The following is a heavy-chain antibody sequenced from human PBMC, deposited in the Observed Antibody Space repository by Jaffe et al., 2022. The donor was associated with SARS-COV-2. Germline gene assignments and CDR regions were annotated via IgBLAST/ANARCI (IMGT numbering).Heavy chain of an antibody. CDR2: ISSSSSYI. D-gene: IGHD2-2*02. V-gene: IGHV3-21*01. CDR3: ARDLFRDCSSTSCDTRPWDYYYGMDV. Sequence: EVQLVESGGGLVKPGGSLRLSCAASGFTFSSYSMNWVRQAPGKGLEWVSSISSSSSYIYYADSVKGRFTISRDNAKNSLYLQMNSLRAEDTAVYYCARDLFRDCSSTSCDTRPWDYYYGMDVWGQGTTVTVSS. J-gene: IGHJ6*02. CDR1: GFTFSSYS.